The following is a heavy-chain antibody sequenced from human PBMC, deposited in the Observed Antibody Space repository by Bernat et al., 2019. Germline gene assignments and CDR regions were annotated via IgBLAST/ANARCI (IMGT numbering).Heavy chain of an antibody. Sequence: QVQLVESGGGVVQPRRSLRLSCAASGFTFSSYGMHWVRQAPGKGLEWVAVIWYDGSNKYYADSVKGRFTISRDNSKNTLYLQMNSRGAEERAVFYGAREPFSGGGLAAGPFDPGGQGTRVTVS. CDR3: AREPFSGGGLAAGPFDP. V-gene: IGHV3-33*01. CDR1: GFTFSSYG. D-gene: IGHD3-16*01. J-gene: IGHJ5*02. CDR2: IWYDGSNK.